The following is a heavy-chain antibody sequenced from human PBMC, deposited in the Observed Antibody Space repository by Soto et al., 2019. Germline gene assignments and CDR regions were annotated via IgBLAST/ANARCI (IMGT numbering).Heavy chain of an antibody. CDR3: VRGKAGLTARIAFDI. CDR1: GFNFNVYD. J-gene: IGHJ3*02. CDR2: IGYAGDA. Sequence: EVQLVESGGGLVQPGGSLRLSCAASGFNFNVYDMHWVRQLTGKGLEWVSAIGYAGDAYYPDSVKGRFIISTESAKNSLYLQMNSLRAADTAVYYCVRGKAGLTARIAFDIWGQGTMVTVSS. V-gene: IGHV3-13*04. D-gene: IGHD7-27*01.